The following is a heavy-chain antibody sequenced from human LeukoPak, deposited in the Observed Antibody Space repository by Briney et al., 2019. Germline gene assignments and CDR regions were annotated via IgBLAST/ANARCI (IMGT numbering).Heavy chain of an antibody. CDR2: INQDGSNE. CDR1: GFIFSNYW. CDR3: VRDGGVSGYDLLDY. Sequence: GGSLRLSCTASGFIFSNYWMPWVRQAPGKGLEWVAQINQDGSNEYYIDSVKARFSISRDNARNSLSLQMNSLRAEDTAVYYCVRDGGVSGYDLLDYWGQGTLVTVSS. V-gene: IGHV3-7*01. J-gene: IGHJ4*02. D-gene: IGHD5-12*01.